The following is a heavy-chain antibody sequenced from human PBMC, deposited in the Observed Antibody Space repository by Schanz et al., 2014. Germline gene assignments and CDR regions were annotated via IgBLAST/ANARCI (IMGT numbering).Heavy chain of an antibody. J-gene: IGHJ4*02. D-gene: IGHD1-1*01. Sequence: EVQLAESGGGVVQPGRSLRLSCVASGFTFSSYDVFWVRQAPGKGLEWVSAISGSGGSTYYADSVKGRFTISRDNSKNTLYLQMNSLRAEHTAIYYCARDRRNGYLDYWSQGVLVTAST. CDR1: GFTFSSYD. V-gene: IGHV3-23*04. CDR3: ARDRRNGYLDY. CDR2: ISGSGGST.